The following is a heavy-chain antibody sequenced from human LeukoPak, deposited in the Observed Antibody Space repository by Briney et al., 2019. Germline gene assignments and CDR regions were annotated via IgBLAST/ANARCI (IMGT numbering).Heavy chain of an antibody. Sequence: RASVKVSCKASGYTFTGYNMHWVRQAPGQGLEWMGWINPNSGGTNYAQKFQGRVTMTRDTSISTAYMELSRLRSDDTALYYCASLDNGDYGWFDRWGQGTLVAVSS. J-gene: IGHJ5*02. CDR3: ASLDNGDYGWFDR. CDR2: INPNSGGT. D-gene: IGHD4-17*01. V-gene: IGHV1-2*02. CDR1: GYTFTGYN.